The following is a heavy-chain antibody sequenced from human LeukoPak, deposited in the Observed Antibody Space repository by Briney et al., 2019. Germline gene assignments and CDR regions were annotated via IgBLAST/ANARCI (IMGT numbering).Heavy chain of an antibody. CDR3: ARDHCSPGTCLGGH. D-gene: IGHD2-15*01. V-gene: IGHV1-69*04. CDR2: IIPSLDVA. Sequence: SVMVPCKASGDTFIPYTFSWVRQAPGQGLEWIGRIIPSLDVADYAHKFQGRVTLSVDRDTATTYMEVTSLRSEDTAIYYCARDHCSPGTCLGGHWGQGTLVTVSS. CDR1: GDTFIPYT. J-gene: IGHJ4*02.